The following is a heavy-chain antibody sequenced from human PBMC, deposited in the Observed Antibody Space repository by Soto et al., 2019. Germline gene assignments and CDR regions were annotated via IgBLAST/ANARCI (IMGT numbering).Heavy chain of an antibody. V-gene: IGHV4-31*03. Sequence: QVQLQESGPGLVKPSQTLSLTCTVSGGSISSGGYSWNWIRQHPGKGLEWIGYIYYSGYTYYNPSLKSRVTISVDTSKNQFSLKLSSVTAADTAVYYCAREPSIWGQGTLVTVSS. CDR2: IYYSGYT. J-gene: IGHJ4*02. CDR1: GGSISSGGYS. CDR3: AREPSI.